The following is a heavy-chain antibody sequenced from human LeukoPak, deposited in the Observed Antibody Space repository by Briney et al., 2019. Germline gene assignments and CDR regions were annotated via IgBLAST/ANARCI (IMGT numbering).Heavy chain of an antibody. D-gene: IGHD6-6*01. CDR2: INPNSGGT. Sequence: ASVKVSCKASGYTFTGYYMHWVRQAPGQGLEWMGWINPNSGGTNYAQKLQGRVTMTRDTSISTAYMELSRLRSDDTAVYYCARDEGEQQLVPFDYWGQGTLVTVSS. CDR1: GYTFTGYY. V-gene: IGHV1-2*02. J-gene: IGHJ4*02. CDR3: ARDEGEQQLVPFDY.